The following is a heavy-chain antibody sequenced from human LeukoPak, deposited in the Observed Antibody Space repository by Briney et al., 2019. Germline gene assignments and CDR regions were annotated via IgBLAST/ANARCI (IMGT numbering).Heavy chain of an antibody. V-gene: IGHV1-2*02. CDR1: GYTFTGYY. Sequence: GASVKVSCKASGYTFTGYYMHWVRQAPGQGLEWMGWINPNSGGTNYAQKFQGRVTMTRDTSISTAYMELSRLRSDDTAVYYCATGDKELLFKRRKGGFDPWGQGTLVTVSS. J-gene: IGHJ5*02. CDR3: ATGDKELLFKRRKGGFDP. CDR2: INPNSGGT. D-gene: IGHD2-2*01.